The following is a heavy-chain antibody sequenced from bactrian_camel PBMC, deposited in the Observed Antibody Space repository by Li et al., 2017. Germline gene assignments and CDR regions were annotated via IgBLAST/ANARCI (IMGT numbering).Heavy chain of an antibody. D-gene: IGHD2*01. CDR3: AAEDVGGRCDEQGDYDD. CDR1: GIINAPLC. J-gene: IGHJ4*01. Sequence: DVQLVESGGDSEQTGGSLRPSCAASGIINAPLCVAWFRQPPGKEREGVAAMYTGFGGGNIYYDDSVKGRFTISQDFAKNTVDLQMNNLKPEDTAMYYCAAEDVGGRCDEQGDYDDWGQGTQVTVS. V-gene: IGHV3S31*01. CDR2: MYTGFGGGNI.